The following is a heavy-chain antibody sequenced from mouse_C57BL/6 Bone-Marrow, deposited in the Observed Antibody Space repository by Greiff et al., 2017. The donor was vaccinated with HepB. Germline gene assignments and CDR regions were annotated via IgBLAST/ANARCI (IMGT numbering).Heavy chain of an antibody. J-gene: IGHJ1*02. D-gene: IGHD1-1*01. V-gene: IGHV5-4*01. Sequence: EVQLVESGGGLVKPGGSLKLSCAASGFTFCSYAMSWVRQTPEKRLEWVATISDGGSYTFYPNNVKGRFTISRDNAKNNRYLQMSHLKSEDTAMYYCARDPAPHTTVVAWYFDVWGTGTRVTVCS. CDR2: ISDGGSYT. CDR3: ARDPAPHTTVVAWYFDV. CDR1: GFTFCSYA.